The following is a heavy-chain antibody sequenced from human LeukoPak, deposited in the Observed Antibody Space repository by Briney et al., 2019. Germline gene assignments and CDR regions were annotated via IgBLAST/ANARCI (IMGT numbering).Heavy chain of an antibody. J-gene: IGHJ3*02. CDR2: IYSDGNT. V-gene: IGHV3-53*01. Sequence: GGSLRLSCAASGFTVSSNYMSWVRQAPGKGLEWVSVIYSDGNTYYADSVKGRFTVSRDNAKNTLYLQMNSLRAEDTAVYYCARVMSGYYVVLDIWGQGTMVTVSS. CDR3: ARVMSGYYVVLDI. CDR1: GFTVSSNY. D-gene: IGHD3-3*01.